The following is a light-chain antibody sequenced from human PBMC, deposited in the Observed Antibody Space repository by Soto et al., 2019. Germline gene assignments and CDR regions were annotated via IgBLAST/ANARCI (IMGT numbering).Light chain of an antibody. CDR3: QQYGSSPPS. V-gene: IGKV3-20*01. CDR2: GAI. CDR1: ESVSSGY. J-gene: IGKJ2*01. Sequence: EIVLTQSPGTLSLSPGERVTLSCRASESVSSGYVGWYQQKPGQAPRLVIFGAIGRATGIPDRFRGSGSGTYFTLTISSLEPEYFAVYYCQQYGSSPPSFGQGTKLEIK.